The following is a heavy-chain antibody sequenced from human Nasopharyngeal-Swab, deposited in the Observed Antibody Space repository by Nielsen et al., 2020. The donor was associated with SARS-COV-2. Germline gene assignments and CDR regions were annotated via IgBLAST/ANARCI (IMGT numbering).Heavy chain of an antibody. CDR2: INHSGST. V-gene: IGHV4-34*01. J-gene: IGHJ6*02. D-gene: IGHD3-16*01. CDR1: GGSFSGYY. Sequence: GSLRLSCAVYGGSFSGYYWSWIRQPPGQGREWIGEINHSGSTNYNPSLKSRVTISVDTSKNQFSLKLSSVTAADTAVYYCARGGGMGRLITLSYYYYGMDVWGQGTTVTVSS. CDR3: ARGGGMGRLITLSYYYYGMDV.